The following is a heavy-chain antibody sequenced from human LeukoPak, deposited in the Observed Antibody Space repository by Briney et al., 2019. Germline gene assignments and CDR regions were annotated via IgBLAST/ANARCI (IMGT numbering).Heavy chain of an antibody. CDR1: AGTFTSYA. V-gene: IGHV1-46*01. D-gene: IGHD6-6*01. J-gene: IGHJ3*02. CDR3: ARDWGVCSSSCAPKDAFDI. Sequence: ASVTVSFTASAGTFTSYAISWVRQAPGPGLEWMGIINPSGGSTSCAQKFQGRVTMTRDTSTITVYMELSSLRSEDTAVYYCARDWGVCSSSCAPKDAFDIWGQGTMVTVSS. CDR2: INPSGGST.